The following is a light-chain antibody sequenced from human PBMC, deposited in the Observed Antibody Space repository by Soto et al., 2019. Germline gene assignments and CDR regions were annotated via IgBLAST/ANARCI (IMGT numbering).Light chain of an antibody. CDR2: LGD. CDR3: AAWDVNLNAYV. CDR1: TSNIGTFY. Sequence: QSVLTQPPSASSTPGQTVTISCSGSTSNIGTFYVYWYQHLPGTAPKLLIYLGDQRASGVSDRFSGSKSGTAASLAINGLGSDCEADYYCAAWDVNLNAYVFGSGTKLTVL. J-gene: IGLJ1*01. V-gene: IGLV1-47*02.